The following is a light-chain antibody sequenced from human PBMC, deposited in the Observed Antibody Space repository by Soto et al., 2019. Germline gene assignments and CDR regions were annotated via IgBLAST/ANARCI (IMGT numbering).Light chain of an antibody. CDR2: EVT. CDR1: SSDVGGYNY. CDR3: SSYSGSNKVL. Sequence: QSVLTQPPSASGSPGQSVTISCTGTSSDVGGYNYVSWYQQHPGKAPKLMIYEVTKRPSGVPDRFSGSKSGNTASLTASGLQAEDEADYYCSSYSGSNKVLFGGGTKVTVL. V-gene: IGLV2-8*01. J-gene: IGLJ2*01.